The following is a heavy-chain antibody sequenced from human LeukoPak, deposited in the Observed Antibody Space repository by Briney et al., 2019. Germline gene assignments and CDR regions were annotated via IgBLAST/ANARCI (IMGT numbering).Heavy chain of an antibody. D-gene: IGHD3-10*01. CDR1: GFTFSSYG. J-gene: IGHJ4*02. Sequence: GRSLRLSCAASGFTFSSYGMHWVRQAPGKGLEWVAVIWYDGSNKYYADSVKGRFTISRNNSKNTLYLQMNGLRAEDTAVYYCARDMDGSGSYSIDYWGQGTLVTVSS. CDR3: ARDMDGSGSYSIDY. CDR2: IWYDGSNK. V-gene: IGHV3-33*01.